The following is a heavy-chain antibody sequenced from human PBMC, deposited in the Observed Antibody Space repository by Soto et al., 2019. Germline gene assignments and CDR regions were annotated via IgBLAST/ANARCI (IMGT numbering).Heavy chain of an antibody. D-gene: IGHD1-1*01. V-gene: IGHV3-23*01. Sequence: EVQLSQSGGGLVQPGGSLRLSCVASGFTFSSYAMTWVRQAPGKGLEWVSAISGGGTNTYYADSVKGRFTMSRDNSKNTLFLQMNSLRADDTAVYYCAKNVEPTPFYDYWGQGTLVTVSS. CDR1: GFTFSSYA. CDR2: ISGGGTNT. J-gene: IGHJ4*02. CDR3: AKNVEPTPFYDY.